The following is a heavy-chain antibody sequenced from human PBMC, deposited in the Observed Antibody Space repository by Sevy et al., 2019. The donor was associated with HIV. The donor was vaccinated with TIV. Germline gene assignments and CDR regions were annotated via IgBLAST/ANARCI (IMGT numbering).Heavy chain of an antibody. V-gene: IGHV1-24*01. CDR2: FDPEDGET. CDR3: ATTKDYYEDSGDPFDY. D-gene: IGHD3-22*01. J-gene: IGHJ4*02. Sequence: APVKVSYKVSGYRLTGLSMHWVRQAPGKGLEWMASFDPEDGETFYAQKFQGRLTLTEDTSTDTAYMGLSSLRAEDTAVYYCATTKDYYEDSGDPFDYWGQGTLVTVSS. CDR1: GYRLTGLS.